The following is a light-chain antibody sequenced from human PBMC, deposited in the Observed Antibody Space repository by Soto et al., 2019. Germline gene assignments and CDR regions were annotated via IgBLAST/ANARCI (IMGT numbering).Light chain of an antibody. V-gene: IGLV2-8*01. CDR2: EVS. CDR3: SAYAGNNNPVI. J-gene: IGLJ2*01. CDR1: SSDVGGHSF. Sequence: QSVLTQPPSASGSPGQSVTISCTGTSSDVGGHSFVSWYQQHPGKAPKFLIYEVSKRPSGVPDRFSGSKSGITASLTVSGLQADDEAYYYCSAYAGNNNPVIFGGGTKVTVL.